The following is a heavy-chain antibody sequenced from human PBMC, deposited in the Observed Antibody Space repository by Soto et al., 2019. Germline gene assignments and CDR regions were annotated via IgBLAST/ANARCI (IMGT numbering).Heavy chain of an antibody. V-gene: IGHV3-74*01. Sequence: GGSLRLSCAASAFTFSSYWMHWVRQAPGKGLVWVSHINSDGSSTRYADSVKGRFTISRDNAKNTLYLQMNSLRAEDTDVYYCARAPVGYFDYSGQGTLVTVSS. J-gene: IGHJ4*02. CDR2: INSDGSST. CDR1: AFTFSSYW. CDR3: ARAPVGYFDY.